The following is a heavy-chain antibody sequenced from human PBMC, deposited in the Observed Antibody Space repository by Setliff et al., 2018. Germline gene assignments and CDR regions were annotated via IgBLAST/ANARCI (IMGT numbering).Heavy chain of an antibody. D-gene: IGHD3-10*01. CDR3: ARGRYDSGKYFDY. V-gene: IGHV4-39*07. J-gene: IGHJ4*02. CDR2: VYYSGYT. Sequence: SETLSLTCNVSGGSVSSTRHYWGWIRQPPGKGMEWIGSVYYSGYTYYNPSLKSRVTVSVDPSKNQFSLKLISVTAADTAVYYCARGRYDSGKYFDYWGQGTLVTVSS. CDR1: GGSVSSTRHY.